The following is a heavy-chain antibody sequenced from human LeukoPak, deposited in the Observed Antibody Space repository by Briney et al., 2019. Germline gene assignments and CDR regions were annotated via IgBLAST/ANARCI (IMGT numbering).Heavy chain of an antibody. CDR1: GGSISSYY. CDR2: IYYSGST. Sequence: SETLSLTCTVSGGSISSYYWSWIRQPPGKGLEWIGYIYYSGSTNYNPSLKSRVTISVDTSKNQFSLKLSSVTAADTAVYYCARMGGDYGPLDYWGQGTLVTVSS. D-gene: IGHD2-21*02. CDR3: ARMGGDYGPLDY. V-gene: IGHV4-59*12. J-gene: IGHJ4*02.